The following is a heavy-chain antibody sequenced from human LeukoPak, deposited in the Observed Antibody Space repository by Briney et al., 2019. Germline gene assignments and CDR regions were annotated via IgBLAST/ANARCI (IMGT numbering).Heavy chain of an antibody. CDR1: GYTFTSYD. J-gene: IGHJ4*02. Sequence: ASVKVSCKASGYTFTSYDINWVRQATGQGLEWMGWMNPNSGNTSYAQKFQGRVTMTRDTSTSTVYMELSSLRSEDTAVYYCASLFGGSGSYYDLDYWGQGTLVTVSS. D-gene: IGHD3-10*01. V-gene: IGHV1-8*01. CDR2: MNPNSGNT. CDR3: ASLFGGSGSYYDLDY.